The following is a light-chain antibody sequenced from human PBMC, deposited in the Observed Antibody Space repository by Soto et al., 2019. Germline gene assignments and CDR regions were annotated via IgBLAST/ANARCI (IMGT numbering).Light chain of an antibody. V-gene: IGKV3-15*01. Sequence: VMMSLALDTLSVNPGERATLSCRTSQTIYNNVAWYQKRPVQAPRLHLYHTSSLATGIPASVSGSGSGTEFTLTIRSLQSEDFAVYYCQHYQNLWAFGQRSMVDVK. CDR2: HTS. J-gene: IGKJ1*01. CDR1: QTIYNN. CDR3: QHYQNLWA.